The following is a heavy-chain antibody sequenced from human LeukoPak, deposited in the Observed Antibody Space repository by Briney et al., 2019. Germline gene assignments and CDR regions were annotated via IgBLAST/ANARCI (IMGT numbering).Heavy chain of an antibody. D-gene: IGHD4-23*01. V-gene: IGHV3-74*01. CDR3: ARVDGGNFGNFDY. Sequence: GGSLRLSCAASGFTFSSYWMHWVRQAPGKGLVWVSRINSDGSSTSYADSVKGRITLSRDNAKNSLYLQMNSLRAEDTAVYFCARVDGGNFGNFDYWGQGTLVTVSS. J-gene: IGHJ4*02. CDR1: GFTFSSYW. CDR2: INSDGSST.